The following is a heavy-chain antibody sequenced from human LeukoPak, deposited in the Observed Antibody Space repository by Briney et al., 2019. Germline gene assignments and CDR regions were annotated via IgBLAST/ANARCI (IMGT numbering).Heavy chain of an antibody. Sequence: PGGSLRLSCAASGFTFSGSAMHWVRQASGKGLEWVGRIRSKANSYATAYAASVKGRFTISRDDSKNTAYLQMNSLKIEDTAVYYCTGRTLYYMDVWGNGTTVTVSS. CDR2: IRSKANSYAT. V-gene: IGHV3-73*01. J-gene: IGHJ6*03. CDR3: TGRTLYYMDV. D-gene: IGHD3/OR15-3a*01. CDR1: GFTFSGSA.